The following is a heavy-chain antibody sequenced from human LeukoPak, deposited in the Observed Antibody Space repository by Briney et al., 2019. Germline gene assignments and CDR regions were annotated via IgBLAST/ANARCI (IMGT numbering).Heavy chain of an antibody. CDR3: ATAGNYRFDY. J-gene: IGHJ4*02. V-gene: IGHV3-21*01. CDR1: DFTFSSYN. D-gene: IGHD1-7*01. Sequence: GGSLRLSCAASDFTFSSYNMNWVRQAPGKGLEWVLSISSSGNKIYYADSVKGRFTISRDNAKNTLYLQMNSLRAEDTAVYYCATAGNYRFDYWGQGTLVTVSS. CDR2: ISSSGNKI.